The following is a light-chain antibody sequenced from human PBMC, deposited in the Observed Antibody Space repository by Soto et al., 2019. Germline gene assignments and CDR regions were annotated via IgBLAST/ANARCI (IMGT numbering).Light chain of an antibody. CDR2: DVR. CDR3: RSYTGERSII. V-gene: IGLV2-14*03. CDR1: SSDVGGYNS. Sequence: QSALTQPASVSGSPGQSITISCAGTSSDVGGYNSVSWYQQYPGKAPKLMIYDVRNRPSGVSDRFSASKSGNTASLTISGLQVGDEGDYYCRSYTGERSIIFGGRTKLTVL. J-gene: IGLJ2*01.